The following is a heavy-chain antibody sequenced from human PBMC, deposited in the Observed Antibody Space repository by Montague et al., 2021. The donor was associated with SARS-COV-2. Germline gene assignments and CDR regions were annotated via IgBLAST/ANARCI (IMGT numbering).Heavy chain of an antibody. Sequence: TLSLTCTVSGGSISSGGYYWSWVRQPPGKGLDWIGYIFYRGGTYYNPSLKNRVSMSVDTSKIQFSLNLTSVTAADTAVYYCARANYYVMTSKAYAMDVWGQGTTVTVSS. CDR3: ARANYYVMTSKAYAMDV. D-gene: IGHD3-16*01. CDR1: GGSISSGGYY. V-gene: IGHV4-31*03. CDR2: IFYRGGT. J-gene: IGHJ6*02.